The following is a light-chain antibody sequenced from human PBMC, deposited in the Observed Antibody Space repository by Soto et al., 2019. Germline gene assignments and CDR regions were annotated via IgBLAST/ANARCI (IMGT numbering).Light chain of an antibody. CDR1: QSISSW. J-gene: IGKJ1*01. Sequence: DIQMTQSPSTPSASVGDRVTITCRASQSISSWLAWYQQKPGKAPKLLIYKASSLESGVPSRFSGSGSGTEFTLTISSLQPDDFATYYCQQYNSHITFGQGTKVDIK. CDR3: QQYNSHIT. V-gene: IGKV1-5*03. CDR2: KAS.